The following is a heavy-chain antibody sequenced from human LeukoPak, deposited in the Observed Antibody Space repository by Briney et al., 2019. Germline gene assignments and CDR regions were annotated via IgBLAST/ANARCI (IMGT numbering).Heavy chain of an antibody. J-gene: IGHJ6*02. D-gene: IGHD3-10*01. CDR1: GFIFRSHW. Sequence: QAGGSLRLSCETSGFIFRSHWMSWVRQAPGKGLEWVANINPDGSEMHYVDSVKGRFTISRDNAKNSLYLQMNSLRAEDTAVYYCARVVAITMVRGVTTWPPYYYGMDVWGQGTTVTVSS. V-gene: IGHV3-7*01. CDR3: ARVVAITMVRGVTTWPPYYYGMDV. CDR2: INPDGSEM.